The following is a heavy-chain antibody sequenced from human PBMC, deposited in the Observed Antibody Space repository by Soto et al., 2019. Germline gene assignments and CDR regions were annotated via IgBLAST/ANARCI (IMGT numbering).Heavy chain of an antibody. J-gene: IGHJ3*02. CDR2: IDPSDSYT. V-gene: IGHV5-10-1*01. CDR3: ARPWGGYDLDTFDI. CDR1: GYSFTSYW. Sequence: PGESLKISCKGSGYSFTSYWISWVRQMPGKGLEWMGRIDPSDSYTNYSPSFQGHVTISADKSISTAYPQWSSLKASDTAMYYCARPWGGYDLDTFDIWGQGTMVTVSS. D-gene: IGHD5-12*01.